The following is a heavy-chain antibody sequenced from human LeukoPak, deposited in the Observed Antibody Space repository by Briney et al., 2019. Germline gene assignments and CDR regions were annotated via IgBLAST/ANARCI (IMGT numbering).Heavy chain of an antibody. CDR1: GFTFSDYY. Sequence: PEGSLRLSCAASGFTFSDYYMGWMRQAPGKGLEWVSYISNSGDTMYYVDPVKGRFTISRDNAKNSLFLQMSSLRVEDTTIYYCARARGSYAFDIWGQGTMVTVSS. CDR3: ARARGSYAFDI. J-gene: IGHJ3*02. D-gene: IGHD1-26*01. CDR2: ISNSGDTM. V-gene: IGHV3-11*04.